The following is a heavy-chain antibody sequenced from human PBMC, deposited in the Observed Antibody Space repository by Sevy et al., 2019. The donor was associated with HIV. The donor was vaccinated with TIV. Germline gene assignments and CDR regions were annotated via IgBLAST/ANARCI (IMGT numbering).Heavy chain of an antibody. J-gene: IGHJ6*02. CDR1: GGTISSYA. D-gene: IGHD2-21*02. Sequence: ASVKVSCKASGGTISSYAISWVRQAPGQGLEWMGGIIPIFGTANYAQKFQGRVTITADESTSTAYMELSSLRSEDTAVYYCARGPTYCGGDCWEPTRNYYYYYGMDVWGQGTTVTVSS. CDR3: ARGPTYCGGDCWEPTRNYYYYYGMDV. V-gene: IGHV1-69*13. CDR2: IIPIFGTA.